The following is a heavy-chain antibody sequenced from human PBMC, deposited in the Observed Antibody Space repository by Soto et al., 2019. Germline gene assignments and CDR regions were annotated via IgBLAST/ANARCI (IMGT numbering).Heavy chain of an antibody. J-gene: IGHJ6*02. D-gene: IGHD1-26*01. CDR1: SGPSRRYN. CDR3: VRQGSDYRHGLADV. Sequence: QVQLQQSGPRLVKPSETLSLTCTVSSGPSRRYNWGWVRQSPRRGLEWIGYGYYTGDTAYNPSLESRVTISADTSTNNISLILTCVTAADTAVYCCVRQGSDYRHGLADVWGQGTTVTVSS. V-gene: IGHV4-59*08. CDR2: GYYTGDT.